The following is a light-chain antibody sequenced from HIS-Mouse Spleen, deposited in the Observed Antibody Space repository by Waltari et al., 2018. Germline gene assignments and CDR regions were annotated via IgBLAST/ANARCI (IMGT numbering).Light chain of an antibody. CDR3: YSTDSSGNHRV. CDR1: ALPKQY. CDR2: EDS. V-gene: IGLV3-10*01. J-gene: IGLJ2*01. Sequence: SYELTQPPSVSVYPGQTARITCSGDALPKQYAYWYQQKSGQAPVLVIYEDSKRPPGIPERFSGSSSGTMATLTISGAQVEDEADYYCYSTDSSGNHRVFGGGTKLTVL.